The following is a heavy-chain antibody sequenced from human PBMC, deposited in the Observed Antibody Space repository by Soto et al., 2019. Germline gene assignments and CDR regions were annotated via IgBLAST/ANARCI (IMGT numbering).Heavy chain of an antibody. D-gene: IGHD6-19*01. J-gene: IGHJ3*02. CDR2: MNPNSGNT. CDR1: GSSACICD. Sequence: GSSVTRRLPSAGSSACICDINWLLQETGLWLEWMGWMNPNSGNTGYAQKFQGRVTMTRNTSISTAYMELSSLRSEDTAVFFCASVLWLVRGSNAFDIWGQGKMV. V-gene: IGHV1-8*01. CDR3: ASVLWLVRGSNAFDI.